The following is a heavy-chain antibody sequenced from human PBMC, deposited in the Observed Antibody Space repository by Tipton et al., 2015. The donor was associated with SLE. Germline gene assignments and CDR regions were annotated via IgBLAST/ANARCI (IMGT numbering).Heavy chain of an antibody. J-gene: IGHJ3*02. Sequence: GSLRLSCVASGFTLNNYAMTWVRQAPGKGLEWVSGISAGGTTYYADSVRGRFSISRDNSKNMLYLQMNSLRDEDTAVYLCAKSSVTTLDGFDIWGQGTMVTVSS. CDR3: AKSSVTTLDGFDI. V-gene: IGHV3-23*01. CDR2: ISAGGTT. D-gene: IGHD4-17*01. CDR1: GFTLNNYA.